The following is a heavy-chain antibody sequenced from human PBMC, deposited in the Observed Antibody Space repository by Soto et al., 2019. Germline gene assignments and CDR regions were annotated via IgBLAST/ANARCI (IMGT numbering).Heavy chain of an antibody. CDR2: ISGSGGST. CDR3: AKDAVVGTPVGVTLGVWGWFAP. D-gene: IGHD3-16*01. V-gene: IGHV3-23*01. CDR1: GFTFSSYA. Sequence: EVQLLESGGGLVQPGGSLRLSCAASGFTFSSYAMSWVRQAPGKGLEWVSAISGSGGSTYYADSVTGRFPISRDNSKNTMYLKMTSLRAKGTAVYYCAKDAVVGTPVGVTLGVWGWFAPWGQGTLVTVSS. J-gene: IGHJ5*02.